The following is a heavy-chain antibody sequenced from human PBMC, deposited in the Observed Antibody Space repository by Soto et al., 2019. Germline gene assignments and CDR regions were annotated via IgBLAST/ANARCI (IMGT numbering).Heavy chain of an antibody. J-gene: IGHJ4*02. CDR2: ISAHNGNT. Sequence: QVHLVQSGAEVKKPGASVKVSCQASGYAFTTYGITWVRQAPGQGLEWMGWISAHNGNTNYAQKLQGRVTVTRDTSTSTAYMELSILRSDDTAVYYCVRGRYGDSWGQGALVTVS. CDR1: GYAFTTYG. CDR3: VRGRYGDS. D-gene: IGHD1-1*01. V-gene: IGHV1-18*01.